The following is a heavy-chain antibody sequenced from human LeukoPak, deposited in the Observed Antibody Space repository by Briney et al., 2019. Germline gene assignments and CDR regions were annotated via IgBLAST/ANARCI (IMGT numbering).Heavy chain of an antibody. V-gene: IGHV1-18*01. J-gene: IGHJ4*02. CDR2: ISAYNGIT. CDR1: GYTFTSYG. CDR3: ARDWKGGGSGNFWY. D-gene: IGHD3-10*01. Sequence: ASVKVSCKASGYTFTSYGISWVRQAPGQGLEWMGWISAYNGITNYAQKLQGRVTMTTDTSTSTAYMELRSLRSDDTAVYYCARDWKGGGSGNFWYWGQGTLVTVSS.